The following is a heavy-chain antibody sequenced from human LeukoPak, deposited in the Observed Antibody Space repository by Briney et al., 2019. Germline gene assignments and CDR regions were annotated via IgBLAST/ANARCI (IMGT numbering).Heavy chain of an antibody. J-gene: IGHJ6*03. D-gene: IGHD1-26*01. CDR1: GFTFSSYS. Sequence: SGGSLRLSCAASGFTFSSYSMHWVRQAPGKGLEWVAVISYDGSNKYYADSVKGRFTISRDNSKNTLYLQMNSLRAEDTAVYYCAKGAIPYYYYYYMDVWGKGTTVTVSS. V-gene: IGHV3-30*18. CDR2: ISYDGSNK. CDR3: AKGAIPYYYYYYMDV.